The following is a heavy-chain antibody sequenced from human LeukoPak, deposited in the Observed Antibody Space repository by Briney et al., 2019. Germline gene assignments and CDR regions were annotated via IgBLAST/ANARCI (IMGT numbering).Heavy chain of an antibody. CDR2: ISSSSSYI. D-gene: IGHD3-22*01. CDR1: GFTFSSYS. CDR3: ARDLLFYYDSSGYYPFDY. V-gene: IGHV3-21*01. J-gene: IGHJ4*02. Sequence: GGSLRLSCAASGFTFSSYSMNWVRQAPGKGLEWVSSISSSSSYIYYADTVKGRFTISRDNAKNSLYLQMNSLRAEDTAVYYCARDLLFYYDSSGYYPFDYWGQGTLVTVSS.